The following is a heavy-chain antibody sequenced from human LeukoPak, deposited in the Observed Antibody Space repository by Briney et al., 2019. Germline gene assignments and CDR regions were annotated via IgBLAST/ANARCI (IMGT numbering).Heavy chain of an antibody. Sequence: PSETLSLTCTASGGSISSSSYYWGWIRQPPGKGLEWIGSIYYSGSTYYNPSLKSRVTISVDTSKNQFSLKLSSVTAADTAVYYCARHVAVAGKIDYWGQGTLVTVSS. D-gene: IGHD6-19*01. CDR1: GGSISSSSYY. CDR2: IYYSGST. CDR3: ARHVAVAGKIDY. J-gene: IGHJ4*02. V-gene: IGHV4-39*01.